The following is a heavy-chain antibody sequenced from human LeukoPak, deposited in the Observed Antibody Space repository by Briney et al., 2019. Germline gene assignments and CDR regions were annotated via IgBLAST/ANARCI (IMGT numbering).Heavy chain of an antibody. CDR1: GFTFSSYA. J-gene: IGHJ1*01. V-gene: IGHV3-23*01. Sequence: GGSLRLSCAASGFTFSSYAMSRVRQAPGKGLEWVSAISGSGGTTYYADSAKGRFTISRDNSKNTLYLQMNSLRAEDTAVYYCAKGSGYYPEYFQHWGQGTLVTVSS. CDR3: AKGSGYYPEYFQH. D-gene: IGHD3-22*01. CDR2: ISGSGGTT.